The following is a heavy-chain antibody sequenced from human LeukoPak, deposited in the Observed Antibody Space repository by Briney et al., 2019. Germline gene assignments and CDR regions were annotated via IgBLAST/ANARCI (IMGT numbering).Heavy chain of an antibody. Sequence: GASVKVSCKASGYTFTSYGISWVRQAPGQGLEWMGWISAYNGNTNYAQKLQGRVTMTTDTSTSTAYMELRSLRSDDTAVYYCVRLGELWSRSYFDYWGQGTLVTVSS. CDR3: VRLGELWSRSYFDY. J-gene: IGHJ4*02. D-gene: IGHD5-18*01. CDR1: GYTFTSYG. V-gene: IGHV1-18*01. CDR2: ISAYNGNT.